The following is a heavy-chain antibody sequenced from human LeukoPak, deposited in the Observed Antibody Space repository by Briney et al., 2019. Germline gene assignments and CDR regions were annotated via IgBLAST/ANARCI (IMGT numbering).Heavy chain of an antibody. CDR2: IYTSGST. Sequence: PSETLSLTCTVSGGSLSSSSYYWDWIRQPPGKGLEWIGYIYTSGSTNYNPSLKSRVTMSLDTSENQFSLKLSSVTAADTAVYYCARGDFYRYYFDYWGQGTLVTVSS. V-gene: IGHV4-61*05. J-gene: IGHJ4*02. CDR3: ARGDFYRYYFDY. D-gene: IGHD2/OR15-2a*01. CDR1: GGSLSSSSYY.